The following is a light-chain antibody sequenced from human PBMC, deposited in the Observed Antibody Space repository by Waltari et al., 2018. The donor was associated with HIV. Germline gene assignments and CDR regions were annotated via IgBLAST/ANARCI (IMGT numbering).Light chain of an antibody. CDR3: AAWDDSLSGLV. Sequence: QSVLTQPPSASGTPGQRVTISCSGSSSNIGSNTVNWYQQLPGTAPKLLIYRNNQRPSGVPDRFSGAKSGTSASLAISGLRSEDEADYYCAAWDDSLSGLVFGGGTKVTVL. V-gene: IGLV1-47*01. J-gene: IGLJ3*02. CDR1: SSNIGSNT. CDR2: RNN.